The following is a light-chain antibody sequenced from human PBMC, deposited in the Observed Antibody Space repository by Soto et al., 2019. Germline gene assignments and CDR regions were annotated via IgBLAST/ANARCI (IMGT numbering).Light chain of an antibody. V-gene: IGKV1-39*01. CDR1: QSISSY. Sequence: DIQMTQSPSSLSASVGDRVTITCRASQSISSYLNWYQQKPGKGPKLLIYAASSLQSGVPSRFSGSGSGTEFTLTISGLLPEDFATYHCQQLNTLPFTFGQGTRLEIK. CDR2: AAS. CDR3: QQLNTLPFT. J-gene: IGKJ5*01.